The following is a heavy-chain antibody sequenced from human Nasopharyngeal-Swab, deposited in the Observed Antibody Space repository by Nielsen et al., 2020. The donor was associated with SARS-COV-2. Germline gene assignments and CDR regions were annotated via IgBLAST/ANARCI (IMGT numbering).Heavy chain of an antibody. D-gene: IGHD6-13*01. V-gene: IGHV1-18*01. CDR2: ITTYFDNT. J-gene: IGHJ3*02. Sequence: ASVKVSCKASGYTFTNYGISWVRQAPGQGLEWMGWITTYFDNTVHAQKFQGRVTMTTETSTSTVYMKLGSLRSDDTAVYYCARDPEAAAGMGGQEGAFDIWGQGTMVTVSS. CDR3: ARDPEAAAGMGGQEGAFDI. CDR1: GYTFTNYG.